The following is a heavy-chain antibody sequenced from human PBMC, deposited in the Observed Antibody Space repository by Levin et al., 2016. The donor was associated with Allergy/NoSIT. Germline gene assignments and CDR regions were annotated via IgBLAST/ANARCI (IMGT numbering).Heavy chain of an antibody. CDR3: ARDLRQLGLYFDY. Sequence: GGSLRLSCAASGFTFSSYSMNWVRQAPGKGLEWVSSISSSSSYIYYADSVKGRFTISRDNAKNSLYLQMNSLRAEDTAVYYCARDLRQLGLYFDYWGQGTLVTVSS. V-gene: IGHV3-21*01. CDR1: GFTFSSYS. D-gene: IGHD6-13*01. CDR2: ISSSSSYI. J-gene: IGHJ4*02.